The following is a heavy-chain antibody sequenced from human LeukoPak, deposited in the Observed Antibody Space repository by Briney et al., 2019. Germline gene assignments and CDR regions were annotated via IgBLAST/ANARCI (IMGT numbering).Heavy chain of an antibody. J-gene: IGHJ4*02. V-gene: IGHV3-33*01. CDR1: GFTFSSYG. D-gene: IGHD2-21*02. Sequence: GRSLRLSCAASGFTFSSYGMHWVRQAPGKGLEWVAVIWYDGSNKYYADSVKGRFTISRDNSKNTLYLQMNGLRAEDTAVYYCAREGRCGGDCYYDYWGQGTLVTVSS. CDR3: AREGRCGGDCYYDY. CDR2: IWYDGSNK.